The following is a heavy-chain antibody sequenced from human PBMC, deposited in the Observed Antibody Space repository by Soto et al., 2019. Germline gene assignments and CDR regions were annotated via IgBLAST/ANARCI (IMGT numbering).Heavy chain of an antibody. CDR1: GGSISSGGYY. Sequence: KPSETLSLTCTVSGGSISSGGYYWSWIRQHPXKGLEWIGYIYYSGSTYYNPSLKSRVTISVDTSKNQFSLKLSSVTAADTAVYYCARDRRYYDSSGYSSFDYWGQGTLVTVSS. CDR3: ARDRRYYDSSGYSSFDY. CDR2: IYYSGST. J-gene: IGHJ4*02. D-gene: IGHD3-22*01. V-gene: IGHV4-31*03.